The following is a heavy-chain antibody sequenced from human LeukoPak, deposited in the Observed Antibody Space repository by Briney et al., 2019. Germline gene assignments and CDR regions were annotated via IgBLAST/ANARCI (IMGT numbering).Heavy chain of an antibody. CDR1: GYTFTTFY. CDR3: ARGNRGDPAY. Sequence: ASVKVSCKASGYTFTTFYVHWVRQAPGQGLEWRGWINPDSGGTKYAQKFQGRVTMTRDTSISTAYMELSSLRSDDTAVYYCARGNRGDPAYWGQGTPVTVSS. CDR2: INPDSGGT. V-gene: IGHV1-2*02. D-gene: IGHD4-17*01. J-gene: IGHJ4*02.